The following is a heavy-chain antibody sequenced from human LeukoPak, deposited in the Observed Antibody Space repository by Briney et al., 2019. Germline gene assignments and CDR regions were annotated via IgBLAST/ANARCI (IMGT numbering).Heavy chain of an antibody. Sequence: GGSLRLSCAASGFTFSSYAMSWVREAPARGLEWVSSLRGNGDTFYADSVKGRFTLSRDESRNTVYLHLNNLRVEDTAVYYCARVSPTYSGYDRRAVNWFDPWVQGTLVTVSS. V-gene: IGHV3-23*01. CDR2: LRGNGDT. J-gene: IGHJ5*02. CDR3: ARVSPTYSGYDRRAVNWFDP. D-gene: IGHD5-12*01. CDR1: GFTFSSYA.